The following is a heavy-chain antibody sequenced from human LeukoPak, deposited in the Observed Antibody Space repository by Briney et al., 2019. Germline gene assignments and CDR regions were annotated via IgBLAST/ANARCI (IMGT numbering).Heavy chain of an antibody. J-gene: IGHJ6*02. CDR3: ARDPPEGYDFWSGYSTKHYYYGMDV. Sequence: PSETLSLTCAVSGGSISSSNWWSWVRQPPGKGLEWIGEIYHSGSTNYNPSLKSRVTISVDTSKNQFSLKLSSVTAADTAVYYCARDPPEGYDFWSGYSTKHYYYGMDVWGQGTTVTVSS. D-gene: IGHD3-3*01. CDR2: IYHSGST. CDR1: GGSISSSNW. V-gene: IGHV4-4*02.